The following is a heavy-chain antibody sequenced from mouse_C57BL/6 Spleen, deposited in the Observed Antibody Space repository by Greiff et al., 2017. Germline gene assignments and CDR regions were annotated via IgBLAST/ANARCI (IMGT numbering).Heavy chain of an antibody. D-gene: IGHD2-3*01. J-gene: IGHJ2*01. V-gene: IGHV1-64*01. CDR3: ARGIYDGYPYYFDY. Sequence: QVQLQQPGAELVKPGASVKLSCKASGYTFTSYWIHWVKQRPGQGLEWIGMIHPNSGSTNYNEKFKSKATLTVDKSSSTAYMQLSSLTSEDSAVYYCARGIYDGYPYYFDYWGQGTTLTVSS. CDR2: IHPNSGST. CDR1: GYTFTSYW.